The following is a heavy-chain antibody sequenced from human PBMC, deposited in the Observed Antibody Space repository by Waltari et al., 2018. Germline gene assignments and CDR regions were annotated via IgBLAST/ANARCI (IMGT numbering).Heavy chain of an antibody. Sequence: EVQLVESGGGLVQPGRSLRLSCTASGFPFGDYAMRWVRQAPGKGLEWVGFIRSKAYGGTTEYAASVKGRFTISRDDSKSIAYLQMNSLKTEDTAVYYCTRESYSSSWSIDYWGQGTLVTVSS. V-gene: IGHV3-49*04. CDR2: IRSKAYGGTT. J-gene: IGHJ4*02. CDR3: TRESYSSSWSIDY. D-gene: IGHD6-13*01. CDR1: GFPFGDYA.